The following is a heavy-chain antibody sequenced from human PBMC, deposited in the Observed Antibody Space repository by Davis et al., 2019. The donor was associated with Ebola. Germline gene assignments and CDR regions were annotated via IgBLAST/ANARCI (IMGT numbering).Heavy chain of an antibody. CDR1: GGSFSPSGYS. J-gene: IGHJ6*02. CDR2: IYHSGIT. Sequence: MPSETLSLTCSISGGSFSPSGYSWNWIRQSSGRGLEWIGYIYHSGITYYNPSLKSRVTISVDRSKNQFSLKLSSVTAADTAVYYCARYRPYYYDSRYGMDVWGQGTTVTVSS. V-gene: IGHV4-30-2*06. D-gene: IGHD3-22*01. CDR3: ARYRPYYYDSRYGMDV.